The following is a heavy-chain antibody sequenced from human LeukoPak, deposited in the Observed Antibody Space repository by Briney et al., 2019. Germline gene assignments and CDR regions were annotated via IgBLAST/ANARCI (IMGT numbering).Heavy chain of an antibody. CDR2: IDEDGGIT. V-gene: IGHV3-43*02. CDR3: AKNARSYYYYYYMDV. Sequence: PGESLRLSCAASGFTFDDYAIHWVRQAPGKGLEWVSLIDEDGGITCYADSVKGRFTISRDNSNNSLYLQMNSLRTEDTALYYCAKNARSYYYYYYMDVWGKGTTVIVSS. CDR1: GFTFDDYA. J-gene: IGHJ6*03.